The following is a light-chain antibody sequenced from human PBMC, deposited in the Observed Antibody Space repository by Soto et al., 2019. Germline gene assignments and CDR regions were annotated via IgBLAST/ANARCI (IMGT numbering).Light chain of an antibody. CDR2: GAS. CDR1: QSVRSSY. V-gene: IGKV3-20*01. J-gene: IGKJ2*01. Sequence: EIVLTQSPGTLSLSPGERATLSCRASQSVRSSYLAWYQQKPGQAPRLLIYGASSRATGIPDRFSGSGSGTDFTLTISRLEPEDFAVYYCQKYGSSMYTFGQGTKLEIK. CDR3: QKYGSSMYT.